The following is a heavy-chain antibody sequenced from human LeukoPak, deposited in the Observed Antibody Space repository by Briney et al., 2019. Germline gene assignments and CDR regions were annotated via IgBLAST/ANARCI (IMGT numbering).Heavy chain of an antibody. CDR3: ARDPYYDFWSGYYPTVYYYYYGMDV. Sequence: SGTLSLTCAVSGGSISSSNWWSWVRQPPGKGLEWIGEIYHSGSTNYNPSLKSRVTISVDKSKNQFSLKLSSVTAADTAVYYCARDPYYDFWSGYYPTVYYYYYGMDVWGRGTTVTVSS. V-gene: IGHV4-4*02. CDR2: IYHSGST. CDR1: GGSISSSNW. D-gene: IGHD3-3*01. J-gene: IGHJ6*02.